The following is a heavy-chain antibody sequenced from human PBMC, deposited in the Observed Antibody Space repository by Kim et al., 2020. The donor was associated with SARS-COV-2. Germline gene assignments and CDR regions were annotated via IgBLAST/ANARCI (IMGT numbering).Heavy chain of an antibody. D-gene: IGHD6-13*01. CDR3: AGIAAAGTSAFDI. V-gene: IGHV3-48*02. Sequence: YADSVKGRFAISTDNAKNSLYLQMNSLRDEDTAVYYCAGIAAAGTSAFDIWGQGTMVTVSS. J-gene: IGHJ3*02.